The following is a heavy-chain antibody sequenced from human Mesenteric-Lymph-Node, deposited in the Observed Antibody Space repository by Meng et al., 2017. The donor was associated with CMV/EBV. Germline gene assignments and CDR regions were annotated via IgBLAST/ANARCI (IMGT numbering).Heavy chain of an antibody. CDR1: GFTFSSYA. CDR2: ISYDGSNK. D-gene: IGHD3-10*01. V-gene: IGHV3-30-3*01. CDR3: ARDFGSGAYGDYYYGLDV. Sequence: GESLKISCAVSGFTFSSYAIHWVRQAPGKGLEWVAIISYDGSNKYYADSVKGRFTIARDNSKNTLYLQMNSLRAEDTAVYYCARDFGSGAYGDYYYGLDVWGQGTTVTVSS. J-gene: IGHJ6*02.